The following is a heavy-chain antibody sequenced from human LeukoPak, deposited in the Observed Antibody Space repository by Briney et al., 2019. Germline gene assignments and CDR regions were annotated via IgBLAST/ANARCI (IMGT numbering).Heavy chain of an antibody. CDR1: GFTFSSYS. CDR3: AKDGGGTDFDY. CDR2: ILNDGSNK. V-gene: IGHV3-30*18. J-gene: IGHJ4*02. Sequence: GGSLRLSCAASGFTFSSYSMNWVRQAPGKGLEWVAFILNDGSNKYYADSVKGRFTISRDNSKNTLYLQMNSLRADDTAVYYCAKDGGGTDFDYWGQGTLVTVSS. D-gene: IGHD1-26*01.